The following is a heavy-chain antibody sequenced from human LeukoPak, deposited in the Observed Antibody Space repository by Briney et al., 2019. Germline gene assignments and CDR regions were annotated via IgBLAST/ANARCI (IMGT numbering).Heavy chain of an antibody. CDR2: IKQDGSEK. D-gene: IGHD2-15*01. Sequence: GGSLRLSCAASGFTFSSYSMNWVRQAPGKGLEWVANIKQDGSEKYYVDSVKGRFTISRDNAKNSLYLQMNSLRAEDTAVYYCAREVVHSLDVWGKGTTVTVSS. V-gene: IGHV3-7*01. CDR1: GFTFSSYS. CDR3: AREVVHSLDV. J-gene: IGHJ6*04.